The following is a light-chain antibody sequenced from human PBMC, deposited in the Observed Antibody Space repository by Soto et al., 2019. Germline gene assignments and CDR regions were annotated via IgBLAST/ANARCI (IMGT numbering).Light chain of an antibody. Sequence: EIVLTQSPGTLSLSPGERATLSCRASQSVSSSYLAWYQQQPGPAPRLLIYGASSRATGIPDRFSGGGSGTDSTLTISRLEPEEFAVYYCQQYGSSPTFGKGTKVEIK. CDR1: QSVSSSY. V-gene: IGKV3-20*01. CDR2: GAS. J-gene: IGKJ1*01. CDR3: QQYGSSPT.